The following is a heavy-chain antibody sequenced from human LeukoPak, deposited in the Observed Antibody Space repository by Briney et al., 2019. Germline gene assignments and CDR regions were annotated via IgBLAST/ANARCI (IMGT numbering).Heavy chain of an antibody. Sequence: GGSLRLSCVASGFTFTNHGMHWVRQAPGKGLKWVAAILYDGSKKYYADSVKGRFSIYRDNSNYTLYLQMNSLRAEDTAVYYCANFEGSSQAFHIWGQGTLVTVSS. J-gene: IGHJ3*02. CDR3: ANFEGSSQAFHI. D-gene: IGHD6-13*01. CDR1: GFTFTNHG. V-gene: IGHV3-30*18. CDR2: ILYDGSKK.